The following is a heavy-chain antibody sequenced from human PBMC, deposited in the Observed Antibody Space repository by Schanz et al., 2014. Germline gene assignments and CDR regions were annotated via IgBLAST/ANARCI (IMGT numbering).Heavy chain of an antibody. CDR2: ISGSGIAT. CDR1: GFTFTTNA. Sequence: EVQLVESGGGLVQPGGSLRLSCAASGFTFTTNAMSWVRQPPGKGLEWVSAISGSGIATYYADSVKGRFTISRDNSKNTVYLQMNSLRLEDTAVYYCAKDPGPPFDWLFYFDYWGQGALVTVSS. CDR3: AKDPGPPFDWLFYFDY. V-gene: IGHV3-23*04. D-gene: IGHD3-9*01. J-gene: IGHJ4*02.